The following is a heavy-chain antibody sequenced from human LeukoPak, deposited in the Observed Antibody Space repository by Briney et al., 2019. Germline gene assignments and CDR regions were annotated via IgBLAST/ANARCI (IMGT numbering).Heavy chain of an antibody. Sequence: PGGSLRLSCAASGFTFSSYWMSWVRQAPGKGLEWVANIKQDGSEKYYVDSVKGRFTISRDNAKNSLYLQMNSLRAEDTAVYYCARDRGWYSSSGTGYWGQGTLVTVSS. CDR1: GFTFSSYW. J-gene: IGHJ4*02. D-gene: IGHD6-6*01. CDR3: ARDRGWYSSSGTGY. CDR2: IKQDGSEK. V-gene: IGHV3-7*03.